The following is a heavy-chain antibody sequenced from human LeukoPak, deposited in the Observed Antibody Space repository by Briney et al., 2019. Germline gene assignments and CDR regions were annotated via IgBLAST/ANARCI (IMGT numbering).Heavy chain of an antibody. CDR3: ARGNVAAAGIFFYYYGMDV. D-gene: IGHD6-13*01. CDR2: INPDSGGT. V-gene: IGHV1-2*04. J-gene: IGHJ6*04. Sequence: ASVKVSCKASGYTFTGYYMHWVRQAPGQGLEWMGWINPDSGGTNYAQKFQGWVTMTRDTSISTAYMELSRLRSDDTAVYYCARGNVAAAGIFFYYYGMDVWGKGTTVTASS. CDR1: GYTFTGYY.